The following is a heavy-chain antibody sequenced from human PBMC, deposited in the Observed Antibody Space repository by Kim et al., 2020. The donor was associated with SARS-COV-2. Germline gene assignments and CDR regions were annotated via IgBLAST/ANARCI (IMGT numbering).Heavy chain of an antibody. J-gene: IGHJ5*02. CDR1: GFTIKSHW. D-gene: IGHD6-19*01. Sequence: GGSLRLSCAASGFTIKSHWMHWVRERPGKGLVWVSLIGVDGTSTKYADSVKGRFTISGDSAGNTVDLQMSSLRAEDTAVYYCVRVSDSGWRYDLWGRGAPVTVSS. CDR3: VRVSDSGWRYDL. CDR2: IGVDGTST. V-gene: IGHV3-74*01.